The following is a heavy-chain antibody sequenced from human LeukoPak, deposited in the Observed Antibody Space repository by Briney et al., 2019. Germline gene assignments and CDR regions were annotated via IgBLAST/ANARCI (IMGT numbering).Heavy chain of an antibody. D-gene: IGHD6-19*01. CDR1: GGSFSEYY. CDR3: ARVSVTRGWTYDH. CDR2: INHSGIT. J-gene: IGHJ4*02. V-gene: IGHV4-34*01. Sequence: SETLSLTCAVYGGSFSEYYWSWIRQPPGKGLEWIGEINHSGITSYNPSLKSRVTTSVNTPKKQFSLKLSCVTAADTAVYYCARVSVTRGWTYDHWGQGTLVTVSS.